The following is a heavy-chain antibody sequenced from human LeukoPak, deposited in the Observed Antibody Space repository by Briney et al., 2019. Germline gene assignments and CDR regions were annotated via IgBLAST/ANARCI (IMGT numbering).Heavy chain of an antibody. J-gene: IGHJ4*02. CDR1: GFTFSRHG. Sequence: GGSLRLSCVASGFTFSRHGMNWVRQAPGKGLEWVSAISGSGGTTYYADSVKGRFTISRDNSKNTLYLQMNSLRAEDTAVYYCAKDRGMFLVGYLDYWGQGTLVTVSS. CDR2: ISGSGGTT. V-gene: IGHV3-23*01. D-gene: IGHD2-15*01. CDR3: AKDRGMFLVGYLDY.